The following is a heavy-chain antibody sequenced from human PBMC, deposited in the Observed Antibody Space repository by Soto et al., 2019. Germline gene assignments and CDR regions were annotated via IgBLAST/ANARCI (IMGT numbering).Heavy chain of an antibody. V-gene: IGHV3-33*01. CDR3: ARDLAWKRGKVGRYYYGMDV. J-gene: IGHJ6*02. CDR2: IWHDGSKK. CDR1: GFSFSSYG. D-gene: IGHD1-1*01. Sequence: QVRLVESGGGVVQPGRSLRLSCAASGFSFSSYGMHWVRQAPGKGLEWVAVIWHDGSKKYYADSVKGRFTISRDNTKNSLYLQMDSLRVEDTAVYYCARDLAWKRGKVGRYYYGMDVWGQGTTVTVSS.